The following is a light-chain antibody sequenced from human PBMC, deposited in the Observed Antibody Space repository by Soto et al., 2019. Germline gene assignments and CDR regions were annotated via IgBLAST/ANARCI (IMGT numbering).Light chain of an antibody. V-gene: IGLV7-46*01. J-gene: IGLJ2*01. CDR1: TGAVTSGHY. Sequence: QAVVTQEPSLTVSLGGTVTLTCGSSTGAVTSGHYPYWFQQKPGQAPRTVIYDTTNKHSWTPARFSGSLLGGKAALTLSGAQPEDEAEYYCLLSYSGSRVFGGGTNLTVL. CDR2: DTT. CDR3: LLSYSGSRV.